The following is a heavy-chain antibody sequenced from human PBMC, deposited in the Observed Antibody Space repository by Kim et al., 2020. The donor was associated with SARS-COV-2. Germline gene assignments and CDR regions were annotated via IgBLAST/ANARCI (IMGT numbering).Heavy chain of an antibody. V-gene: IGHV3-30*07. J-gene: IGHJ4*02. D-gene: IGHD3-22*01. CDR3: ARTRPTYYYDSSGYVLDY. Sequence: KGPFTYSRDNSKNTLYLQMNRLRAEDTAVYYCARTRPTYYYDSSGYVLDYWGQGTLVTVSS.